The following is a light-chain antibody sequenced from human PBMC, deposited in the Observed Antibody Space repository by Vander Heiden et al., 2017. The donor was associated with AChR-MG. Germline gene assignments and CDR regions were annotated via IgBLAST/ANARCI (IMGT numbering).Light chain of an antibody. CDR1: SSDVGSYNR. CDR3: SSYTSSSTFEV. J-gene: IGLJ2*01. Sequence: QSALTQPPYVSGSPGQSVTIPCTGTSSDVGSYNRVSWYQQPPGTAPKLMIYEVSNRPSGVPDRFSGSKSGNTASLTISGLQAEDEADYYCSSYTSSSTFEVFGGGTKLTVL. CDR2: EVS. V-gene: IGLV2-18*02.